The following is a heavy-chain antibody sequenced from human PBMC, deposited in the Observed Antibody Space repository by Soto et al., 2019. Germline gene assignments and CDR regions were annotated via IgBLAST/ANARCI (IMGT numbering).Heavy chain of an antibody. CDR1: GFTLSNYV. CDR2: ISSTTNYI. V-gene: IGHV3-21*02. CDR3: ARESEDLTSNFDY. Sequence: EVQLLESGGDLVQPGGSVRLSCAASGFTLSNYVMTWVRQAPGKGLEWVSSISSTTNYIYYGDSMKGRFTISRDNAKNSLYLEMNSLRAEDTAVYYCARESEDLTSNFDYWGQGTLVTVSS. J-gene: IGHJ4*02.